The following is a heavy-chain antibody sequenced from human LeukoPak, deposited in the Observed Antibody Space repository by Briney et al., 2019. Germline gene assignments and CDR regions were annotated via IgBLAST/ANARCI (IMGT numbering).Heavy chain of an antibody. D-gene: IGHD5-12*01. CDR1: GYTFTSYD. J-gene: IGHJ4*02. Sequence: ASVKVSCKASGYTFTSYDINWVRQATGQGLEWMGWMNPNSGSTGYAQKFQGRVTITRNTSISTAYMELSGLRSEDTAVHYCARGRSTGYPYYFEYWGQGTLVTVSS. CDR3: ARGRSTGYPYYFEY. V-gene: IGHV1-8*03. CDR2: MNPNSGST.